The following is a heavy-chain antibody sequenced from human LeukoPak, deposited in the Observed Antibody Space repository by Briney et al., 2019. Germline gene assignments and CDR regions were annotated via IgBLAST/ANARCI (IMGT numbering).Heavy chain of an antibody. D-gene: IGHD3-10*01. V-gene: IGHV3-15*01. Sequence: GGSLRLSCAASGFTFSNAWMSWVRQAPGKGLEWVGRIKSKTDGGTTDYAAPVKGRFTISRDDSKNTLYLQMNSLKTEDTAVYYCTTEPRILPWFGEPLMTGYFDYWGQGTLVTVSS. CDR1: GFTFSNAW. CDR3: TTEPRILPWFGEPLMTGYFDY. J-gene: IGHJ4*02. CDR2: IKSKTDGGTT.